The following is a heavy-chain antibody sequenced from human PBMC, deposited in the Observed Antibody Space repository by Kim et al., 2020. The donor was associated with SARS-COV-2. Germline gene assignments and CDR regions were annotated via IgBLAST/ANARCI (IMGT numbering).Heavy chain of an antibody. V-gene: IGHV3-33*03. J-gene: IGHJ4*02. Sequence: GGSLRLSCVASGFSFKTYGLHWVRQAPGKGLEWVAVIWNDGTDKYYAESVKGRFTISRANSKNTLYLQRHSLRVGDTAVYYCTKGTGSSSWYISHWGQGT. CDR2: IWNDGTDK. CDR1: GFSFKTYG. D-gene: IGHD6-13*01. CDR3: TKGTGSSSWYISH.